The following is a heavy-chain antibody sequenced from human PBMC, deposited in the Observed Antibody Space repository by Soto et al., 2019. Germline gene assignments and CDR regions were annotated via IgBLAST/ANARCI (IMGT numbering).Heavy chain of an antibody. Sequence: SETLSLTCTVSGDSISSSSYYWGWIRQPPGKGLEWIGDIYYSGTTHYNPSLKSRSTISIDTSKNQFSLHLRSVTAADTAVYYCARLKGAFFLNTYNWFDPWGQGTPVTVSS. CDR2: IYYSGTT. V-gene: IGHV4-39*01. CDR1: GDSISSSSYY. D-gene: IGHD2-2*02. CDR3: ARLKGAFFLNTYNWFDP. J-gene: IGHJ5*02.